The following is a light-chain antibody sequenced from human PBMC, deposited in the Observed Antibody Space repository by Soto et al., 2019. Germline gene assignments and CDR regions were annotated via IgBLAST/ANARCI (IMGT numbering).Light chain of an antibody. J-gene: IGKJ1*01. V-gene: IGKV1-5*03. CDR1: QSISSW. Sequence: DIQMTQSPSTLSASVGDRVTITCRASQSISSWLAWYQQKPGQAPKLLIYLASSLQSGVPSRFSGSGSGTEFTLTISSLQPDDFATYYCQQYNTLWTFGQGTKVEIK. CDR3: QQYNTLWT. CDR2: LAS.